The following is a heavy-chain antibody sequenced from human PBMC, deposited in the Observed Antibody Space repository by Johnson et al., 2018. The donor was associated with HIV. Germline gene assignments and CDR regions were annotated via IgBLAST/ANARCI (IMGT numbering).Heavy chain of an antibody. J-gene: IGHJ3*02. CDR3: ARAWRYGTTYRRAFDI. V-gene: IGHV3-30*04. CDR2: ISYDGSNK. D-gene: IGHD1-7*01. Sequence: QVQLVESGGGVVQPGRSLRLSCAASGFTFSSYAMHWVRQAPGKGLEWLAVISYDGSNKYYADSVKGRFTISRDNSKNTLYLQMNSLRAEDTAVYYCARAWRYGTTYRRAFDIWGQGTMVTVSS. CDR1: GFTFSSYA.